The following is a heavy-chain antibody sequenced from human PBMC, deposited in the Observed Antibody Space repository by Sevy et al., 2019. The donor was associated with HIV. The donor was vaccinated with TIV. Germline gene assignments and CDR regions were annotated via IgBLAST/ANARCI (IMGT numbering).Heavy chain of an antibody. J-gene: IGHJ3*02. Sequence: GESLKISCAASGFTFSSYSMNWVRQAPGKGLEWVSSISSSSSYIYYADSVKGRFTISRDNAKNSLYLQMNSLRAEDTAVYYCARDPMRAFDIWGQGTMVTVSS. CDR3: ARDPMRAFDI. V-gene: IGHV3-21*01. CDR2: ISSSSSYI. CDR1: GFTFSSYS.